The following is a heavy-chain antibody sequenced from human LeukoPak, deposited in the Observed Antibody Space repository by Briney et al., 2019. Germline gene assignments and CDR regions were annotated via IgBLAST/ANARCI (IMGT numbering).Heavy chain of an antibody. V-gene: IGHV1-2*02. Sequence: ASVKVSCKASRYTFTGYYIHWVRQAPGQGLEWMGWINPNSGDTNYAQKFQGRVTMTRDTSISTAYMELSRLRSDDTAVYYCARRGYYYDSSGRPADAFDIWGQGTMVTVSS. CDR2: INPNSGDT. CDR1: RYTFTGYY. CDR3: ARRGYYYDSSGRPADAFDI. D-gene: IGHD3-22*01. J-gene: IGHJ3*02.